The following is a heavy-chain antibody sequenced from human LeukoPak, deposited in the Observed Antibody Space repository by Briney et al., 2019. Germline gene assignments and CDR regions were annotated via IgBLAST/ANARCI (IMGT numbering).Heavy chain of an antibody. D-gene: IGHD2-2*01. CDR2: INPNSGGT. Sequence: ASVKVFCNASGYTFTGYYMHWVRQASGQGLEWMGWINPNSGGTNYAQKFQGRVTMTRDTSISTAYMELSRLRSDDTAVYYCARSIPAAMLIDYWGQGTLVTVSS. CDR3: ARSIPAAMLIDY. CDR1: GYTFTGYY. J-gene: IGHJ4*02. V-gene: IGHV1-2*02.